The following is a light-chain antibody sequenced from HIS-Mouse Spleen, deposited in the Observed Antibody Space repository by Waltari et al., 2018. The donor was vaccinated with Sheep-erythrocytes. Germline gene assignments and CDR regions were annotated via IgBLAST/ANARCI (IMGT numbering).Light chain of an antibody. J-gene: IGLJ3*02. CDR1: RSAVGSYNL. CDR3: CSYAGSSIWV. CDR2: EGS. V-gene: IGLV2-23*01. Sequence: QSALTQPASVSGSPGQSITIPCTGTRSAVGSYNLVSWYQQHPGKAPKLMIYEGSKRPSGVSNRFSGSKSGNTASLTISGLQAEDEADYYCCSYAGSSIWVFGGGTKLTVL.